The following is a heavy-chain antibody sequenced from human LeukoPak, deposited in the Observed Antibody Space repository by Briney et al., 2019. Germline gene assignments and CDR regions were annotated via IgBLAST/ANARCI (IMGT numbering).Heavy chain of an antibody. V-gene: IGHV3-21*06. CDR1: GFTFCTYD. CDR2: ISTTDSHI. Sequence: GGSLRLSCAASGFTFCTYDMIWVRQAPGKGLEWGSSISTTDSHIYYADSVKGRFTISRDNARSSMYLQMNSLTAQDTAGYYCARGEQWLTSVSIDMWGQGTMVTVSS. CDR3: ARGEQWLTSVSIDM. D-gene: IGHD6-19*01. J-gene: IGHJ3*02.